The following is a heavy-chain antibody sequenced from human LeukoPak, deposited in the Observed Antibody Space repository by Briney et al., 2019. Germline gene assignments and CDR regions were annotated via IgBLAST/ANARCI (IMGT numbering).Heavy chain of an antibody. J-gene: IGHJ3*02. CDR1: GGSISSYY. CDR3: ARDAFDI. CDR2: IYYSGST. Sequence: SETLSLTCTVSGGSISSYYWRWIRQPPGKGLEWIGYIYYSGSTNYNPSLKSRVTISVDTSKNQFSLKLSSVTAADTAVYYCARDAFDIWGQGTMVTVSS. V-gene: IGHV4-59*01.